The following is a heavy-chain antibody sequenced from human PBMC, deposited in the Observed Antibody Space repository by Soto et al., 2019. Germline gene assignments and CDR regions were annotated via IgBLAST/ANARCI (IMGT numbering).Heavy chain of an antibody. CDR1: GYTFTSYG. CDR3: AREGGSYLGWFDP. J-gene: IGHJ5*02. D-gene: IGHD1-26*01. CDR2: ISDYNGNT. Sequence: QVRLVQSGAEVKKPGASVKVSCKASGYTFTSYGISWVRQAPGQGLGRWGWISDYNGNTNYAQKLQGRVTMTTNTSASTDYRELRSLRSDDTAVYYCAREGGSYLGWFDPWGQGTLVTVSS. V-gene: IGHV1-18*01.